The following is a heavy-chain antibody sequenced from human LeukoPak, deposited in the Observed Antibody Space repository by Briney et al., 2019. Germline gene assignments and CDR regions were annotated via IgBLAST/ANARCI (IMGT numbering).Heavy chain of an antibody. CDR2: INGYGSST. CDR3: AIGRYCSSTRCYWIDY. D-gene: IGHD2-2*01. CDR1: GFTFSSYW. Sequence: GGSLTLSCAASGFTFSSYWMHWVRQPPGKGLVWVARINGYGSSTSYAASAKGRFTLPRDNAKHTLYLQTDSLRADATAVVYCAIGRYCSSTRCYWIDYWGEGTLVTVSS. J-gene: IGHJ4*02. V-gene: IGHV3-74*01.